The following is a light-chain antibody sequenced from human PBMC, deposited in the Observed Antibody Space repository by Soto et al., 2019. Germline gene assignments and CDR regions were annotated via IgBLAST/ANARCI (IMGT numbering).Light chain of an antibody. Sequence: EIVMTQSPATLSVSPGERATLSCRASQSVTSNLAWYQQKPGQAPRLLIYGASTRATGIPARFSGSGSGTEFTLTISSLQSVAVYYCQQYNNWPLFTFGPGTKVDIK. J-gene: IGKJ3*01. CDR1: QSVTSN. V-gene: IGKV3-15*01. CDR3: QQYNNWPLFT. CDR2: GAS.